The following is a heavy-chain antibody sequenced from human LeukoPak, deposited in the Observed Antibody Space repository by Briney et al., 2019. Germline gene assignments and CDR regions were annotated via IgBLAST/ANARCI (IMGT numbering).Heavy chain of an antibody. CDR1: GGIFNDYS. D-gene: IGHD2-15*01. CDR2: IIPILNVP. J-gene: IGHJ4*02. V-gene: IGHV1-69*04. Sequence: SVKVSCKASGGIFNDYSISWVRQATGQGLEWMGRIIPILNVPNYAQKFEGRVTITADKSTNTAYMELSSLKSEDTAVYFCARDRPRARYFDYWGQGALVSVPS. CDR3: ARDRPRARYFDY.